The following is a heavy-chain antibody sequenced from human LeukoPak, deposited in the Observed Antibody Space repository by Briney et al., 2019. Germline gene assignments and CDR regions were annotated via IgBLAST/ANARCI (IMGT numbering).Heavy chain of an antibody. J-gene: IGHJ4*02. D-gene: IGHD3-9*01. Sequence: ASVKVSCKASGGTFSSYAISWVRQAPGQGLEWMGIINPSGGSTSYAQKFQGRVTITADKSTSTAYMELSSLRSEDTAVYYCARDYYDILTGYYGYWGQGTLVTVSS. CDR3: ARDYYDILTGYYGY. CDR1: GGTFSSYA. V-gene: IGHV1-69*04. CDR2: INPSGGST.